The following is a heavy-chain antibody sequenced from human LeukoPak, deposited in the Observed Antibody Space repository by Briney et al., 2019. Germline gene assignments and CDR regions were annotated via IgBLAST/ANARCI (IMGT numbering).Heavy chain of an antibody. CDR2: ISGSGGST. CDR1: GFTFSSYA. D-gene: IGHD2-2*01. Sequence: QPGGSLRLSCAASGFTFSSYAMSWVRQAPGKGLEWVSAISGSGGSTYYADSVKGRFTISRDNSKNTLYLQMNSLRAEDTDVYYCAKDIVVVPAAFDYWGQGTLVTVSS. V-gene: IGHV3-23*01. J-gene: IGHJ4*02. CDR3: AKDIVVVPAAFDY.